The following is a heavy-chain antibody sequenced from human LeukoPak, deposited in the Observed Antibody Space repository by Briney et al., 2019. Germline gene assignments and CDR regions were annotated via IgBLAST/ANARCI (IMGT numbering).Heavy chain of an antibody. CDR1: GGSMSSRY. D-gene: IGHD3-10*01. J-gene: IGHJ5*02. CDR3: ARDVARSGDLFGWFDP. V-gene: IGHV4-59*11. CDR2: VYYSGTT. Sequence: SETLSHTCTVSGGSMSSRYWSWIRQPPGKGLEWIGYVYYSGTTNSNPSLKSRVTISVDTSKNQFSLNLRSVTAADTAVYYCARDVARSGDLFGWFDPWGQGTLVIVSS.